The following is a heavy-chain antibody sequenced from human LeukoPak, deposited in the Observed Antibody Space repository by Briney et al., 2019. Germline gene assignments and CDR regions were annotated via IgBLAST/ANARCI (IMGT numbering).Heavy chain of an antibody. CDR3: ARLGMGTTHAFDI. Sequence: ASVKVSCKASGYTFTGYYMHWVRQAPGQGLEWMGWINPNSGGTNYAQKFQGRVTMTRDTSISTACMELSRLRSDDTAVYYCARLGMGTTHAFDIWGQGTMVTVSS. J-gene: IGHJ3*02. CDR1: GYTFTGYY. D-gene: IGHD5-18*01. V-gene: IGHV1-2*02. CDR2: INPNSGGT.